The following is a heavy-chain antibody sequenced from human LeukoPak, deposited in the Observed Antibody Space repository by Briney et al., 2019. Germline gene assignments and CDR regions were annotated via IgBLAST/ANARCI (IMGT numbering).Heavy chain of an antibody. J-gene: IGHJ3*02. CDR2: ISSSSSHI. V-gene: IGHV3-21*01. Sequence: GSLRLSCAASGFPFSSYWMSWVRQAPGKGLEWVSFISSSSSHIYYADSGKGRLTIYRDNAKNSLYLQMNSLRAEDTAVYYCARRGGSYYDILTGSGNDAFDIWGQGTMVTVSS. CDR1: GFPFSSYW. D-gene: IGHD3-9*01. CDR3: ARRGGSYYDILTGSGNDAFDI.